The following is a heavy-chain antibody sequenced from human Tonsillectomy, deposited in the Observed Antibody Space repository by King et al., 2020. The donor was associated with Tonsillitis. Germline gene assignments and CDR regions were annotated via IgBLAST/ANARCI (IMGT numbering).Heavy chain of an antibody. V-gene: IGHV3-30*18. Sequence: VQLVESGGGVVQPGRSLRLSCAASGFSFSSYGMHWVRQAPGKGLEWVAVISYDGRNKYYADSVKGRFTISRDNSKNTLYVQMNSLRAEDTAVYYCAKDRTGLRFLDYDAFDSWGQGTMVTVSS. J-gene: IGHJ3*02. CDR3: AKDRTGLRFLDYDAFDS. D-gene: IGHD3-3*01. CDR2: ISYDGRNK. CDR1: GFSFSSYG.